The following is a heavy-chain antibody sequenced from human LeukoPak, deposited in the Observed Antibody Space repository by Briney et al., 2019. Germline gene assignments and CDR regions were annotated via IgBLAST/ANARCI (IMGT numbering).Heavy chain of an antibody. V-gene: IGHV3-53*01. J-gene: IGHJ4*02. Sequence: GGSLRLSCAASGFTVSSNYMSWVRQAPGKGLEWVSVIYSGGSTYYADSVKGRFTISRDNSKNTLYLQMNSLRAEDTAVYYCGRSGHYDSSGYFPYNFDYWGQGTLVTVSS. CDR1: GFTVSSNY. CDR2: IYSGGST. CDR3: GRSGHYDSSGYFPYNFDY. D-gene: IGHD3-22*01.